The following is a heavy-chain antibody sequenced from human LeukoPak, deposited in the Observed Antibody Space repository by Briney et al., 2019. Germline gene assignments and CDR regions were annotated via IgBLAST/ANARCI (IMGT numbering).Heavy chain of an antibody. V-gene: IGHV3-30*02. D-gene: IGHD3-10*01. CDR2: IRYDGGNK. J-gene: IGHJ3*02. Sequence: PGGSLRLPCAASGFTFSTYAMHWVRQAPGKGLEWAAFIRYDGGNKYYADSVKGRFTISRDNSKDTLYLQMNSLRPEDTAVYYCATEGSEDAFDIGGQGTMVTVSS. CDR1: GFTFSTYA. CDR3: ATEGSEDAFDI.